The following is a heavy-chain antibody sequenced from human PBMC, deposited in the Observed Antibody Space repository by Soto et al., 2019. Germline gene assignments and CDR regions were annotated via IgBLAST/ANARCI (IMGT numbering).Heavy chain of an antibody. CDR1: GFTFSSCA. Sequence: GGSLRLSCAASGFTFSSCAMSWVRQAPGKGLEWVSAISGSGGSTYYADSVKGRFTISRDNSKNTLYLQMNSLRAEDTAVYYCAKLIWSGYYENVYFDYWGQGTLVTVSS. J-gene: IGHJ4*02. D-gene: IGHD3-3*01. V-gene: IGHV3-23*01. CDR3: AKLIWSGYYENVYFDY. CDR2: ISGSGGST.